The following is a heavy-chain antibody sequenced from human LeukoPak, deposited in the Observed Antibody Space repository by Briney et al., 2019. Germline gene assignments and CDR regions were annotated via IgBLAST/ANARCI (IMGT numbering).Heavy chain of an antibody. J-gene: IGHJ4*02. CDR3: ASGSSSSWYGTLDY. D-gene: IGHD6-13*01. CDR2: IYSGGST. V-gene: IGHV3-66*01. Sequence: PGRSLRLSCAASGFTVSSNYMSWVRQAPGKGLEWVSVIYSGGSTYYADSVKGRFTISRDNSKNTLYLQMNSLRAEDTAVYYCASGSSSSWYGTLDYWGQGTLVTVSS. CDR1: GFTVSSNY.